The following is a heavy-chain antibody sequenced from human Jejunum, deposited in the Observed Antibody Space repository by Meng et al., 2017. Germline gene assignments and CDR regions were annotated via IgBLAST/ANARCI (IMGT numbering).Heavy chain of an antibody. CDR1: GFTLSNYW. D-gene: IGHD5-12*01. V-gene: IGHV3-74*01. J-gene: IGHJ4*02. CDR2: IYTTT. Sequence: GESLKISCAASGFTLSNYWMHWVHQAPGKGLVWVSRIYTTTTYADSVKGRFTISRDTGKNTLFLEMNSLRVEDTAVYYCLRGASGYGNFDSWGQGTLVTVSS. CDR3: LRGASGYGNFDS.